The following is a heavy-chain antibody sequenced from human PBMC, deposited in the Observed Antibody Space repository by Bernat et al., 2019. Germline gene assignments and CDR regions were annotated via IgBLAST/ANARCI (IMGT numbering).Heavy chain of an antibody. CDR3: AREVYFGLDV. CDR2: INSDGSSI. V-gene: IGHV3-74*01. Sequence: EVQLVESGGGLVQPGGSLRLSCAASGFTFSSYWMHWVRQAPGKGLVWVSRINSDGSSISYADSVKGRFTISRDNAKNTLYLQMNSLRADDSAVYYCAREVYFGLDVWGQGTTVTVSS. CDR1: GFTFSSYW. J-gene: IGHJ6*02.